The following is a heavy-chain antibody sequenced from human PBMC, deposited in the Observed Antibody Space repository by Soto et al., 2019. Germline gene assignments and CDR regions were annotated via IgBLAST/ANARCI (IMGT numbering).Heavy chain of an antibody. Sequence: ETLSLSCTVSGASISSSSYYGGWIRRPPGKGLEWIGSIYYSGSTYYNPSLKSRVTISVDTSKNQFSLKLSSVTAADTAVYYCARVILDYYYGMDVWGQGTKVTVSS. CDR3: ARVILDYYYGMDV. V-gene: IGHV4-39*01. CDR1: GASISSSSYY. CDR2: IYYSGST. J-gene: IGHJ6*02. D-gene: IGHD2-8*02.